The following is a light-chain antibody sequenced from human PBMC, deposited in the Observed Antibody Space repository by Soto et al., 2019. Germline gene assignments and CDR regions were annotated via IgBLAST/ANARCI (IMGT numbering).Light chain of an antibody. CDR1: SSNIGAGYD. V-gene: IGLV1-40*01. CDR3: QSYDSSLSVYVV. CDR2: GNG. J-gene: IGLJ2*01. Sequence: QSVLTQPRSVSGAPGQRVTISCTGSSSNIGAGYDVHWYQQLPGTAPKLLIYGNGNRPSGVPDRFSGSKSGTSASLAITGLQAEDEADSYCQSYDSSLSVYVVFGGGTKVTVL.